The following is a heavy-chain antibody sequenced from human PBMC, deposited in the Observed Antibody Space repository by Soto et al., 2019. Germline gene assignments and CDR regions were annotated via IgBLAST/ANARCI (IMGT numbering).Heavy chain of an antibody. CDR1: GYSFTSYW. V-gene: IGHV5-51*01. J-gene: IGHJ6*02. D-gene: IGHD1-1*01. Sequence: VESLKISCKGSGYSFTSYWIGWVRQMPWKGLEWMGIIYPGDSDTRYSPSFQGQVTISADKSISTAYLQWSSLKASDTAMYYCARGGNRGVYYYYGMDVWGQGTTVTVSS. CDR2: IYPGDSDT. CDR3: ARGGNRGVYYYYGMDV.